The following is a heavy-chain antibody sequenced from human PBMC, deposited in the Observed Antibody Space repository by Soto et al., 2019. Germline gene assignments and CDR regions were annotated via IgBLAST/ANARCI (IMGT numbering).Heavy chain of an antibody. CDR1: GFTFSSYG. J-gene: IGHJ6*02. V-gene: IGHV3-30*18. CDR2: ISYDGSNK. Sequence: GGSLRLSCAASGFTFSSYGMHWVRQAPGKGLEWVAVISYDGSNKYYADSVKGRFTISRDNSKNTLYLQMNSLRAEDTAVYYCAKGLVKEGGPDVDVLRFLEWPPEPYGMDVWGQGTTVTVSS. CDR3: AKGLVKEGGPDVDVLRFLEWPPEPYGMDV. D-gene: IGHD3-3*01.